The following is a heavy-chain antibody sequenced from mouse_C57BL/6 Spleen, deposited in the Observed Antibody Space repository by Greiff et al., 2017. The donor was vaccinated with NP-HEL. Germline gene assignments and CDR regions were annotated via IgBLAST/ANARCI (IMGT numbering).Heavy chain of an antibody. CDR1: GFSLTSYG. CDR2: IWRGGST. D-gene: IGHD1-1*01. CDR3: GYYENAMDY. J-gene: IGHJ4*01. Sequence: VKLVESGPGLVQPSQSLSITCTVSGFSLTSYGVHWVRQSPGKGLEWLGVIWRGGSTDYNAAFMSRLSITKDNSKSQVFFKMNSLQADDTAIYYCGYYENAMDYWGQGTSVTVSS. V-gene: IGHV2-5*01.